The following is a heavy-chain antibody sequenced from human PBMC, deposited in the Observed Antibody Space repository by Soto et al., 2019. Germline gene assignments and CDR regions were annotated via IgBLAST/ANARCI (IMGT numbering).Heavy chain of an antibody. J-gene: IGHJ4*02. CDR2: IYYSGST. D-gene: IGHD2-8*01. V-gene: IGHV4-59*12. CDR1: GGSISSYY. Sequence: PSETLSLTCTVSGGSISSYYWSWIRQRAGKGLEWIGYIYYSGSTNYIPSIKSRVTIPVDTSKNQFSLKLSTVTAADKAVYYCARSPYCTHGVCYTNFPRGFDYWGQGTLVTVSS. CDR3: ARSPYCTHGVCYTNFPRGFDY.